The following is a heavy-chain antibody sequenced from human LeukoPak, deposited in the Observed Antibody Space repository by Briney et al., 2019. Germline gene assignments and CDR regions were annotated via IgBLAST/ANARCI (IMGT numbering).Heavy chain of an antibody. J-gene: IGHJ4*02. CDR3: AKGSRVAFDFWSGYPDY. Sequence: GGSLRLSCVASGFTFSHSWMTWVRQAPGKGLEWVGHIKEDGSSQNYADSVKGRFTISRDNSKNTLYLQMNSLRAEDTAVYYCAKGSRVAFDFWSGYPDYWGQGTLVTVSS. V-gene: IGHV3-7*01. CDR1: GFTFSHSW. D-gene: IGHD3-3*01. CDR2: IKEDGSSQ.